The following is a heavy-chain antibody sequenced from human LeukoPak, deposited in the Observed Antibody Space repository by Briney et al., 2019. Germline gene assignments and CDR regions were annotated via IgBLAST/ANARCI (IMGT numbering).Heavy chain of an antibody. CDR2: I. Sequence: PGGSVRLSCAASGFTFSNYNMNWVRQAPGKGLEWVSSIYYTVSLKGRFTISRDNAKNSLNLQMNSLRAEDTAVYYCARSIYHYYDSSAFSQFDYWGQGTLDSVSS. V-gene: IGHV3-69-1*01. CDR3: ARSIYHYYDSSAFSQFDY. D-gene: IGHD3-22*01. J-gene: IGHJ4*02. CDR1: GFTFSNYN.